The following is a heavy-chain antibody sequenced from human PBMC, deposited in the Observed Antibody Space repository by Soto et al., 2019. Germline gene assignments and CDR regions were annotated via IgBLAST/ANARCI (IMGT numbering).Heavy chain of an antibody. CDR2: IIPIFGTA. CDR1: GGTFSSYA. D-gene: IGHD4-17*01. J-gene: IGHJ6*02. CDR3: AREGGDNSAGGYYYGMDV. V-gene: IGHV1-69*13. Sequence: SVKVSCKASGGTFSSYAISWVQQAPGQGLEWMGGIIPIFGTANYAQKFQGRVTITADESTSTAYMELSSLRSEDTAVYYCAREGGDNSAGGYYYGMDVWGQGTTVTVSS.